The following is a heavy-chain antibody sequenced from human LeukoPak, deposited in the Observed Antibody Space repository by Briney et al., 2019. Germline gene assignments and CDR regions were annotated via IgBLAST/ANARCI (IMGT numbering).Heavy chain of an antibody. CDR3: AKDSIVYYYYYMDV. V-gene: IGHV3-30*18. Sequence: PGGSLRLSCAASGFTFSSYAMSWVRQAPGKGLEWVAVISYDGSNKYYADSVKGRFTISRDKSKNTLYLQMNSLRAEDTAVYYCAKDSIVYYYYYMDVWGKGTTVTVSS. CDR2: ISYDGSNK. D-gene: IGHD3-16*02. CDR1: GFTFSSYA. J-gene: IGHJ6*03.